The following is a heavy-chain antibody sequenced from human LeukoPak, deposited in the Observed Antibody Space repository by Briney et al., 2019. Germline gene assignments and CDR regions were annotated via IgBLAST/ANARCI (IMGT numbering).Heavy chain of an antibody. CDR1: GGSISSGRYY. Sequence: SETLSLTCTVSGGSISSGRYYWRWIRLPAGKGLEWIGRIFTSGSTNYNPSLKSRVTISLDTSKNQFSLKLSSVTAADTAVYYCATIAVAGHFDYWGQGTLVTVSS. J-gene: IGHJ4*02. CDR3: ATIAVAGHFDY. V-gene: IGHV4-61*02. CDR2: IFTSGST. D-gene: IGHD6-19*01.